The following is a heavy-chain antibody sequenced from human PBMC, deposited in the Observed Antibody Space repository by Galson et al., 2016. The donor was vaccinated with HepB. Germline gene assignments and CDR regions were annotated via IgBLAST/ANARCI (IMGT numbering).Heavy chain of an antibody. CDR2: FYYSGSI. Sequence: TLSLTCTVSGGSISSSAYYWGWIRQPPGKGLEWIGNFYYSGSIHYNPSLKSRVTVSVDTSKNQFSLNLRSVTAADTAVYYCARHLGDILTGYFSAALTKKYYFDYWGQGTLVTVSS. CDR1: GGSISSSAYY. D-gene: IGHD3-9*01. J-gene: IGHJ4*02. CDR3: ARHLGDILTGYFSAALTKKYYFDY. V-gene: IGHV4-39*01.